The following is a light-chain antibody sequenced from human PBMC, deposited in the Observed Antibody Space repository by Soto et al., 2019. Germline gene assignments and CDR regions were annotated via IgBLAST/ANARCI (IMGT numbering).Light chain of an antibody. CDR3: QQFGGSPYT. V-gene: IGKV3-20*01. CDR1: QSVSSNF. J-gene: IGKJ2*01. Sequence: EIVLTQSPGTLSLSPGERATLSCRASQSVSSNFLAWYPQKPGQAPGLLIYGASSRATGVPDRFIGSGSGTDFTLTISRLEAEDFAVYYCQQFGGSPYTFGQGTKLEIK. CDR2: GAS.